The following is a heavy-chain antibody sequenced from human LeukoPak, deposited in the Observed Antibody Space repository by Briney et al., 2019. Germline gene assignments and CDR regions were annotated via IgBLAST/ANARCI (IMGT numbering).Heavy chain of an antibody. D-gene: IGHD6-13*01. J-gene: IGHJ4*02. CDR2: INPSGGST. CDR1: GYTFTSYY. CDR3: ASSTSWYQSSGRYFGS. Sequence: ASVKVSCKASGYTFTSYYMHWVRQAPGQGLEWMGIINPSGGSTSYAQKFQGRVTISIDTSSRQFSLKLTSVTTADTAVYYCASSTSWYQSSGRYFGSWGQGTLVTVSS. V-gene: IGHV1-46*01.